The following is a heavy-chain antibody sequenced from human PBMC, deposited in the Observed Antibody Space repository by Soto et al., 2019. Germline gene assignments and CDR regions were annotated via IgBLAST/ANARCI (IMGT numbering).Heavy chain of an antibody. D-gene: IGHD6-13*01. Sequence: PGXSLRLSGAASGFTFSTYGIHWVVQAPGKGLEWVAVIWYDGSNKYYADSVKGRFTISRDNSKNTLYLQMNSLRDEDTAVYYCARGYSSSWPPRFDPWGQGTLVTVSS. CDR2: IWYDGSNK. V-gene: IGHV3-33*01. J-gene: IGHJ5*02. CDR1: GFTFSTYG. CDR3: ARGYSSSWPPRFDP.